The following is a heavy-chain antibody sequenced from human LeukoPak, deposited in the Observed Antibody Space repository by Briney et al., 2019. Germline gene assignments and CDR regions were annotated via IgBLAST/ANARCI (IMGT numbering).Heavy chain of an antibody. Sequence: PSETLSLTCTVSGGSISSSSYYWGWIRQPPGKGLEWIGSIYYSGSTYYNPSLKSRVTISVDTSKNQFSLKLSSVTAADTAVYYCARDFGEEYSYGSRAFASWGQGTMVTVSS. CDR1: GGSISSSSYY. V-gene: IGHV4-39*07. CDR3: ARDFGEEYSYGSRAFAS. CDR2: IYYSGST. J-gene: IGHJ3*02. D-gene: IGHD5-18*01.